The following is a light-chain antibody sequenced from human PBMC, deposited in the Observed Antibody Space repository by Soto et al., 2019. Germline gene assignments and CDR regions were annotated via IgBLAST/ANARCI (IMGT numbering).Light chain of an antibody. CDR3: SSYTPSSTQVYV. Sequence: QSALTQPASVSGSPGQSITISCTGTSSDVGGYNYVSWYQQHPGKAPQLMIYGVSNRPSGVSDRFSGSKSGNTASLTISGLQGEDEADYYCSSYTPSSTQVYVFGTGTKVTVL. CDR2: GVS. J-gene: IGLJ1*01. V-gene: IGLV2-14*03. CDR1: SSDVGGYNY.